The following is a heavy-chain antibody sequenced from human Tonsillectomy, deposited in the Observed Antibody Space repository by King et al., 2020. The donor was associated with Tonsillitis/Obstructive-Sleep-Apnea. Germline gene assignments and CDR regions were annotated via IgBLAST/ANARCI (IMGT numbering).Heavy chain of an antibody. J-gene: IGHJ4*02. D-gene: IGHD3-16*02. CDR2: IYLDDDK. V-gene: IGHV2-5*02. CDR3: AHSSSDYDYIWGRYRYSN. CDR1: GFSLSTSGVA. Sequence: ITLKESGPTLVNPPQNLTLTCTFSGFSLSTSGVAVGWIRQPPGKALEWLALIYLDDDKRYSPSLKSRVTISKDTSKNQVVITMTNMDPVDTATYYCAHSSSDYDYIWGRYRYSNWGQGTLVTVSS.